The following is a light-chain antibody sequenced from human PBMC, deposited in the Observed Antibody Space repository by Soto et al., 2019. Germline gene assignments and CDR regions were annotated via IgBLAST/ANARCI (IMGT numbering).Light chain of an antibody. CDR2: DAS. V-gene: IGKV3-20*01. J-gene: IGKJ4*01. CDR3: QQYGSSPFG. Sequence: EIALTQSPGTLSLSPGERATLSCRASRSVSSSYLAWYQQKPGQAPRLLIYDASSRATGSPERFSGSGSGTDFTITISRLEPEDFAVYYCQQYGSSPFGFGGGTKGEIK. CDR1: RSVSSSY.